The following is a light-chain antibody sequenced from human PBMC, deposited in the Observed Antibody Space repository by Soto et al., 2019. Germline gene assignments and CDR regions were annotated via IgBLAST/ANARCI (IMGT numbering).Light chain of an antibody. V-gene: IGKV3-11*01. Sequence: EIVLTQSPGTLSLSPGERATLSCRASPSVSNSLAWYQHKPGHAPRLLIYDASNRATGIPARFSGSGSGTDFTLTISSLEPEDFAVYYCQQRSNWPTFGQGTKVDIK. CDR1: PSVSNS. CDR2: DAS. J-gene: IGKJ1*01. CDR3: QQRSNWPT.